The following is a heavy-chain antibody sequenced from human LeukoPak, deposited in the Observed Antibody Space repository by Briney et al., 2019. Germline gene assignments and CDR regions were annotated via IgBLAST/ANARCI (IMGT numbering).Heavy chain of an antibody. CDR3: ARAGDYGEFDY. D-gene: IGHD4-17*01. CDR1: GGSISSSSYY. J-gene: IGHJ4*02. CDR2: IYYSGST. V-gene: IGHV4-61*01. Sequence: PSETLSLTCTVSGGSISSSSYYWSWIRQPPGKGLEWIGYIYYSGSTNYNPSLKSRVTISVDTSKNQFSLKLSSVTAADTAVYYCARAGDYGEFDYWGQGTLVTVSS.